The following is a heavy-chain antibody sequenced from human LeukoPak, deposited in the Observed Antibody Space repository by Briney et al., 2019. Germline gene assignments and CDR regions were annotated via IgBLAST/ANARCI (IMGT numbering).Heavy chain of an antibody. D-gene: IGHD2-15*01. Sequence: ASGKVSCKASGYTFTNYYMHWVRQAPGQGLEWMGIINPSAGSTSYAQKFQGRVTMIRDTSTSTVYMELISLRSEDTAVYYCASRSGCCSGGSCYGGFDCWGQGTLVTVSS. J-gene: IGHJ4*02. CDR2: INPSAGST. CDR3: ASRSGCCSGGSCYGGFDC. V-gene: IGHV1-46*01. CDR1: GYTFTNYY.